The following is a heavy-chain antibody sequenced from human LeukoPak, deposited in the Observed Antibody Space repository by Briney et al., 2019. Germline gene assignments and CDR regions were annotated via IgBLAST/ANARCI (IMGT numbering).Heavy chain of an antibody. D-gene: IGHD2-15*01. J-gene: IGHJ4*02. V-gene: IGHV3-23*01. CDR1: GFTFGSYA. CDR2: ISGGGDST. Sequence: GGSLRLSCAASGFTFGSYAMSWVRQAPGKGLEWVSAISGGGDSTYYADSVKGRFTISRDNSNNTLYLQMNSLGAEDTAVYYCAKAHSGGSGSYPPFDFWGQGTLVTVSS. CDR3: AKAHSGGSGSYPPFDF.